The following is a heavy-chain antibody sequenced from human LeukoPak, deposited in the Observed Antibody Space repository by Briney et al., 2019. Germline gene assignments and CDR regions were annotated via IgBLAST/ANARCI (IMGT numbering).Heavy chain of an antibody. Sequence: GGSLRLSCAGSGFTFPTYGMHWVRQAQGKGLEWVAYISYDGNKGYYTDSVKGRFTISRDNSKNMLFLQMNSLRIEDTGVYYCAKDSTRDYGYYGMPESWGQGTLVTAS. V-gene: IGHV3-30*18. CDR1: GFTFPTYG. J-gene: IGHJ4*02. D-gene: IGHD4-17*01. CDR2: ISYDGNKG. CDR3: AKDSTRDYGYYGMPES.